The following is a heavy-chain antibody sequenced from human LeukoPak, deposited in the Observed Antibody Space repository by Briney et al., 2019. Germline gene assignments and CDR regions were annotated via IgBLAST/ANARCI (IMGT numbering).Heavy chain of an antibody. CDR3: AKARRMVTSYFDY. D-gene: IGHD5-18*01. J-gene: IGHJ4*02. CDR2: ISYDGSNK. CDR1: GFTFSSYG. Sequence: GGSLRLSCAASGFTFSSYGMHWVRQAPGKGLEWVAVISYDGSNKYYADSVKGRFTISRDNSKNTLYLQMNSLRAEDTAVYCCAKARRMVTSYFDYWGQETLVTVSS. V-gene: IGHV3-30*18.